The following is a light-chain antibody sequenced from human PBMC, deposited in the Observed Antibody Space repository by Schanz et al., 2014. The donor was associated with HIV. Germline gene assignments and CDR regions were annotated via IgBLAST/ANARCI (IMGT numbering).Light chain of an antibody. CDR1: QSVSNN. V-gene: IGKV3-15*01. Sequence: EVVMTQSPATLSVSPGERATLSCRASQSVSNNLAWYQQTPGQVPRLLIYGASTRATGVPARFSGSGSGTEFTLTISSLQSEDVAVYYCQQYVDTLTFGGGTKVEIK. CDR3: QQYVDTLT. CDR2: GAS. J-gene: IGKJ4*01.